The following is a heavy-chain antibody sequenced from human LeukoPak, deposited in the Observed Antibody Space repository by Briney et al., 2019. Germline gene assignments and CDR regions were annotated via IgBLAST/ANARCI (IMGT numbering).Heavy chain of an antibody. Sequence: PSETLSLTCAVYGGSFSGYYWSSIRQPPGKGLEWIGEINHSGSTNYNPSLKSRVTISVDTSKNQFSLKLSSVTAADTAMYYCARGFCSGGSCYSLVLFDYWGQGTLVSVSS. CDR3: ARGFCSGGSCYSLVLFDY. V-gene: IGHV4-34*01. CDR1: GGSFSGYY. J-gene: IGHJ4*02. D-gene: IGHD2-15*01. CDR2: INHSGST.